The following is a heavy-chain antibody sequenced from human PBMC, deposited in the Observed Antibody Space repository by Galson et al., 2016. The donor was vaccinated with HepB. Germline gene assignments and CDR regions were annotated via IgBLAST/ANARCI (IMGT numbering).Heavy chain of an antibody. CDR2: ISFDGGKI. CDR1: GLTFVTYA. V-gene: IGHV3-30-3*01. CDR3: AGLLVTATPDY. Sequence: SLRLSCAASGLTFVTYAMYWVRQAPGKGLEWVALISFDGGKITYAESVKGRFTISRDNSKNAPYLQMNSLGAEDTAVYYCAGLLVTATPDYWGQGTLVTVSS. D-gene: IGHD2-15*01. J-gene: IGHJ4*02.